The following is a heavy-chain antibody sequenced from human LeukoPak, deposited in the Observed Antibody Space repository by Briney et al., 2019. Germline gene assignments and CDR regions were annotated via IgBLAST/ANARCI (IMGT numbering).Heavy chain of an antibody. V-gene: IGHV4-59*12. CDR3: ARGLFTYYYDSRRNAFDI. CDR2: IFYNEGT. CDR1: SGSFRTYY. Sequence: SETLSLTCTVSSGSFRTYYWSWIRQPPGKGLEWIGYIFYNEGTSYNPSLKSRVTMSVDTSKNQFSLKLSSVTAADTAVYYCARGLFTYYYDSRRNAFDIWGQGTMVTVSS. D-gene: IGHD3-22*01. J-gene: IGHJ3*02.